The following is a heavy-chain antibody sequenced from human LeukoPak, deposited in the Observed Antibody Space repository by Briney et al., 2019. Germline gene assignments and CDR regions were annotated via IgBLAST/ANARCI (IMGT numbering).Heavy chain of an antibody. CDR2: INQDGSEK. CDR1: TFTFSSYW. CDR3: ARDLGGSYYVTLFDY. D-gene: IGHD1-26*01. Sequence: GGSLRLSCAASTFTFSSYWMGWVRQAPGKGLEWVANINQDGSEKYYVDSVKGRFTISRDNAKNSLYLQMNSLRAEDTAVYYCARDLGGSYYVTLFDYWGQGTLVTVSS. J-gene: IGHJ4*02. V-gene: IGHV3-7*01.